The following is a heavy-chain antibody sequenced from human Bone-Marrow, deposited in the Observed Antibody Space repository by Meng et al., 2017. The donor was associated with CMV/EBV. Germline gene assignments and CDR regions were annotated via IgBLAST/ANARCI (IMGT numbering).Heavy chain of an antibody. CDR3: ATAGIAVSGTAPDSFCV. CDR1: GYTFTALS. Sequence: ASVKVSCKVSGYTFTALSRHWVRQAPGKGLEWMGGFDPEDGEIMYAQKFQGRVTMTEDTSTDTDYMELSSLTSEDTAVYFCATAGIAVSGTAPDSFCVWGQGKMVTV. CDR2: FDPEDGEI. D-gene: IGHD6-19*01. J-gene: IGHJ3*01. V-gene: IGHV1-24*01.